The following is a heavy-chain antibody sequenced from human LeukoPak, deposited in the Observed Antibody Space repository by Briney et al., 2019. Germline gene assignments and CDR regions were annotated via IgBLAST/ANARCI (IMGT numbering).Heavy chain of an antibody. CDR3: ARDQRGYSYGGVDY. D-gene: IGHD5-18*01. CDR1: GGSISSGDYY. V-gene: IGHV4-30-4*08. J-gene: IGHJ4*02. CDR2: IHYSGST. Sequence: SETLSLTCTVSGGSISSGDYYWSWIRQPPGKGLEWIGYIHYSGSTYYNPSLKSRVTISVDTSKNQFSLKLSSVTAADTAVYYCARDQRGYSYGGVDYWGQGTLVTVSS.